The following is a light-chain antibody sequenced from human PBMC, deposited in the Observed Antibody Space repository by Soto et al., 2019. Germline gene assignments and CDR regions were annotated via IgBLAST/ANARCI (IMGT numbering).Light chain of an antibody. Sequence: QSALTQPASVSGSPGQSITISCTGTSSDVGGYNYVSWYQQHPGKAPKLMIYDVSNRSSGVSNRFSGSKSGNTASLTISGLHAEDEADYSCSSYTSSSTLGFGGGTQLTV. J-gene: IGLJ2*01. CDR3: SSYTSSSTLG. CDR1: SSDVGGYNY. V-gene: IGLV2-14*01. CDR2: DVS.